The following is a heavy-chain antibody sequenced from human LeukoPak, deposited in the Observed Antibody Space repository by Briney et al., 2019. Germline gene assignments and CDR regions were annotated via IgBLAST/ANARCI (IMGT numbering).Heavy chain of an antibody. CDR1: GGSVSSGGSY. CDR3: ATSSSWYGNWFDP. CDR2: IYYSGFT. V-gene: IGHV4-31*03. Sequence: SQTLSLTCSVSGGSVSSGGSYWTWIRQRPGKGLEWIGYIYYSGFTFYSPSLKSRVTISVDTSKNQFSLKLSSATAADTAVYYCATSSSWYGNWFDPWGQGTLVTVSS. J-gene: IGHJ5*02. D-gene: IGHD6-13*01.